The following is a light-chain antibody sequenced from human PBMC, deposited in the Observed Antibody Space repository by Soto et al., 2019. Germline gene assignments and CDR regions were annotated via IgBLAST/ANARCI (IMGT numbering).Light chain of an antibody. CDR2: SAS. CDR1: QSVSSD. J-gene: IGKJ2*01. V-gene: IGKV3-20*01. CDR3: HQYGSSPDT. Sequence: EIVLTQSPGTLSLSPGERATLSCRASQSVSSDLAWYQQKFGQAPRLLIYSASLRATGIPDTFSGHGSGTDFTLTISRLAPEDFAVYYCHQYGSSPDTFGQGTKLEIK.